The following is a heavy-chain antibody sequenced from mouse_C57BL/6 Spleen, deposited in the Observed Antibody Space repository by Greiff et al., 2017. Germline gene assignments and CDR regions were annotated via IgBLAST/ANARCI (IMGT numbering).Heavy chain of an antibody. CDR2: MDPETGGT. CDR3: TYYDYDAASFAY. Sequence: QVQLKQSGAELVRPGASVTLSCTASGYTFTDYEMHWVKQTPVHGLEWIGAMDPETGGTAYNQKFKGKAILTADKSSSTAYMELRSLTAEDSAVYYCTYYDYDAASFAYWGQGTLVTVSA. CDR1: GYTFTDYE. D-gene: IGHD2-4*01. V-gene: IGHV1-15*01. J-gene: IGHJ3*01.